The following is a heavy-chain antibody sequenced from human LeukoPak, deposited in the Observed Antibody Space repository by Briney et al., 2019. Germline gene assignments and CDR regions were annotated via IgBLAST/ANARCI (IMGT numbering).Heavy chain of an antibody. Sequence: ASGKVSCKASGYTFTSYGISWVRQAAGQGLEWMGWISAYNGNTKYAQKLQGRVTMTTDTSTSTAYMELRSLRSDDTAVYYCARSLGYSYGPPPGYWGQGTLVTVSS. V-gene: IGHV1-18*01. J-gene: IGHJ4*02. CDR1: GYTFTSYG. CDR3: ARSLGYSYGPPPGY. D-gene: IGHD5-18*01. CDR2: ISAYNGNT.